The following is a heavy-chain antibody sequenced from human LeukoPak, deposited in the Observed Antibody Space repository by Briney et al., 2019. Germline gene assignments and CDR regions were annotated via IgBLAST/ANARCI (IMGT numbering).Heavy chain of an antibody. V-gene: IGHV3-23*01. D-gene: IGHD6-13*01. Sequence: GGSLRLSCGASGFTFSSYAMSWVRQAPGKGLEWVSAISGSGGSTYYADSVKGRFTISRDNSKNTLYLQMNSLRAEDTAVYYCSCSSWYFYYFDYWGQGTLVTVSS. CDR3: SCSSWYFYYFDY. J-gene: IGHJ4*02. CDR1: GFTFSSYA. CDR2: ISGSGGST.